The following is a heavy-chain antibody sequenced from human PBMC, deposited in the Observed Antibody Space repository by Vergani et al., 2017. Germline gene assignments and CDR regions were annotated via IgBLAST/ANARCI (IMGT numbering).Heavy chain of an antibody. CDR2: INSDGSSA. D-gene: IGHD2-15*01. CDR1: GFPFDAYA. CDR3: VTLDRIPET. V-gene: IGHV3-74*02. Sequence: EVQLVESGGGLVQPGRSLRLSCAASGFPFDAYAMHWVRQAPGKGLEWVSRINSDGSSASYADSVKGRFTISRDNARNTLYLQMNSLRAEDTAVYYCVTLDRIPETWDQGKMVTVTS. J-gene: IGHJ3*01.